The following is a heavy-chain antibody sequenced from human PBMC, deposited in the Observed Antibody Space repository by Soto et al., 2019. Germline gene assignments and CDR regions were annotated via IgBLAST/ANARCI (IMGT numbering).Heavy chain of an antibody. J-gene: IGHJ5*02. CDR3: AREKYDSSGRNWFDP. Sequence: SETLSLTCTVSGGSISSGGYYWSWIRQHPGKGLEWIGYIYYSGSTYYNPSLKSRVTISVDTSKNQFSLKLSSVTAADTAVYHCAREKYDSSGRNWFDPWGQGTLVTSPQ. V-gene: IGHV4-31*03. D-gene: IGHD3-22*01. CDR1: GGSISSGGYY. CDR2: IYYSGST.